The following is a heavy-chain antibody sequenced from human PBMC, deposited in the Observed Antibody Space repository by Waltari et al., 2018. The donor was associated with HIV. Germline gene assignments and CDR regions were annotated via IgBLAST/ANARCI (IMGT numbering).Heavy chain of an antibody. CDR3: ARDRGWQQFDY. Sequence: EVQLVESGGGLVQPGGSLRLSCPVSGFTFSATWMTWIRQAPGEGLERVANINTDGTENYYVDSVKARFTISRDNAKNALYLQMNSLRVEDTAVYYCARDRGWQQFDYWGRGTLVTVSS. CDR1: GFTFSATW. J-gene: IGHJ4*02. CDR2: INTDGTEN. D-gene: IGHD3-10*01. V-gene: IGHV3-7*01.